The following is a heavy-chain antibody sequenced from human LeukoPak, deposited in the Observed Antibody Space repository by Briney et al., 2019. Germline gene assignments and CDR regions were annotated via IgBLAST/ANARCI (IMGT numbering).Heavy chain of an antibody. V-gene: IGHV1-46*01. D-gene: IGHD1-26*01. CDR3: ARRGWELRLDY. CDR1: GYTFTSYY. CDR2: INPSGGST. J-gene: IGHJ4*02. Sequence: GASVKVSCKASGYTFTSYYMRWVRQAPGQGLEWMGIINPSGGSTSYAQKFQGRVTMTRDTSTSTVYMELSSLRSEDTAVYYCARRGWELRLDYWGQGTLVTVSS.